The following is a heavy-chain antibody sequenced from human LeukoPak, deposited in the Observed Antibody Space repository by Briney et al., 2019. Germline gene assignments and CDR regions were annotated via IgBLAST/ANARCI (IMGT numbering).Heavy chain of an antibody. D-gene: IGHD1-26*01. V-gene: IGHV4-59*08. CDR3: ARHMSAGTNPMDV. Sequence: SETLSLTRTVSGGSISGFFWSWFRQPPGMRLEYIADMRYSGAPTYNPSLKSRVSISLDTSKNQFPLKLSSVTAADTAVYYCARHMSAGTNPMDVWGQGTMVTVSS. CDR1: GGSISGFF. J-gene: IGHJ6*02. CDR2: MRYSGAP.